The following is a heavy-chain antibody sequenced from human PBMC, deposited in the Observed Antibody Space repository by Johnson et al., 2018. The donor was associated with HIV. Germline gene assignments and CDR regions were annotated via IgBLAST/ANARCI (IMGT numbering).Heavy chain of an antibody. CDR2: ISSSGDTT. J-gene: IGHJ3*02. D-gene: IGHD5-18*01. Sequence: QVQLVESGGDLVKPGGSLRLSCAASGFIFSDYCMSWIRQAPGKGLEWVSYISSSGDTTYYADSVKGRFTISRDIAENSLYLQMNSLRAEDTAVYYCPRETNSAMAGDAFDIWGQGTMVTVSS. V-gene: IGHV3-11*04. CDR3: PRETNSAMAGDAFDI. CDR1: GFIFSDYC.